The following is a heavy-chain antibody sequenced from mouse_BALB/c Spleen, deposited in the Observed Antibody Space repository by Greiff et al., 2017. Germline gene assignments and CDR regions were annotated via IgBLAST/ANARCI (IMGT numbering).Heavy chain of an antibody. Sequence: VHVKQSGAELVKPGASVKLSCTASGFNIKDTYMHWVKQRPEQGLEWIGRIDPANGNTKYDPKFQGKATITADTSSNTAYLQLSSLTSEDTAVYYCAVIYYDYDGAYWGQGTLVTVSA. CDR3: AVIYYDYDGAY. J-gene: IGHJ3*01. CDR1: GFNIKDTY. CDR2: IDPANGNT. D-gene: IGHD2-4*01. V-gene: IGHV14-3*02.